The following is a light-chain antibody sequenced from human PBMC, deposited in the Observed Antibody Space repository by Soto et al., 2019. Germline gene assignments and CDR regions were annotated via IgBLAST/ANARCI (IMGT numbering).Light chain of an antibody. CDR1: SSDVGGYNY. CDR3: CSYAGSSTDVE. V-gene: IGLV2-11*01. J-gene: IGLJ2*01. CDR2: DVS. Sequence: QSVLTQPRSVSGSPGQSVTISCTGTSSDVGGYNYVSWYQQHPGKAPKLMIYDVSKRPSGVSNRFSGSKSGNTASLTISGLQAEDEADYYCCSYAGSSTDVEFGGGTKVTVL.